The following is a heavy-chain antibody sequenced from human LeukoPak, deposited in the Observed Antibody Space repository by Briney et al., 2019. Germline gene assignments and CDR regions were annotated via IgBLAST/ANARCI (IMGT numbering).Heavy chain of an antibody. D-gene: IGHD2-8*01. J-gene: IGHJ4*02. CDR2: IYPGDSDT. V-gene: IGHV5-51*01. CDR1: GYSFTNYW. Sequence: GESLKISCKGSGYSFTNYWIGWVRQMPGKGLEWMGIIYPGDSDTRYSSSFQGQVTISADKSISTAYLQWSSLKASDTAMYFCARRASCINGVCEYYDSWGQGTLVTVSS. CDR3: ARRASCINGVCEYYDS.